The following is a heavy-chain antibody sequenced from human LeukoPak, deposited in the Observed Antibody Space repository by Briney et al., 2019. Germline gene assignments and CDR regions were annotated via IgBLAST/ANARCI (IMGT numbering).Heavy chain of an antibody. V-gene: IGHV3-23*01. D-gene: IGHD3-10*01. CDR2: ISGSGGST. CDR1: GFTFSSYE. Sequence: GGSLRLSCAASGFTFSSYEMHWVRQAPGKGLEWVSAISGSGGSTYYADSVKGRFTISRDNSKNTLYLQMNSLRAEDTAVYYCAKAVVRGVIGVFDYWGQGTLVTVSS. J-gene: IGHJ4*02. CDR3: AKAVVRGVIGVFDY.